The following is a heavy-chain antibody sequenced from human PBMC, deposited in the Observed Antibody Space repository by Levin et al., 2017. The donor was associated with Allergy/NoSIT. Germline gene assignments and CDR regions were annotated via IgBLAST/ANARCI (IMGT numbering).Heavy chain of an antibody. V-gene: IGHV4-34*01. J-gene: IGHJ5*02. CDR2: INHSGST. CDR1: GGSFSGYY. CDR3: ARGGGDPHPTRGP. Sequence: NPSETLSLTCAVYGGSFSGYYWSWIRQPPGKGLEWIGEINHSGSTNYNPSLKSRVTISVDTSKNQFSLKLSSVTAADTAVYYCARGGGDPHPTRGPWGQGTLVTVSS. D-gene: IGHD4-17*01.